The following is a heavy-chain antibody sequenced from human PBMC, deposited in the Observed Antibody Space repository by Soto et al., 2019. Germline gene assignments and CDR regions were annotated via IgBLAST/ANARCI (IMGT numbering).Heavy chain of an antibody. D-gene: IGHD2-8*01. V-gene: IGHV3-30*18. CDR3: AKVAEMVYEGSYFDY. J-gene: IGHJ4*02. CDR1: GFTFSSYG. Sequence: GGSLRLSCAASGFTFSSYGMHWVRQAPGKGLEWVAVISYDGSNKYYADSVKGRFTISRDNSKNTLYLQMNSLRAEDTAVYYCAKVAEMVYEGSYFDYWGQGILVTVSS. CDR2: ISYDGSNK.